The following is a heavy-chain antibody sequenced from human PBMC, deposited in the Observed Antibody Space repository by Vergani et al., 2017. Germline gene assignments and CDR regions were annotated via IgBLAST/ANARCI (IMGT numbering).Heavy chain of an antibody. CDR1: GFTFSTYD. V-gene: IGHV3-13*01. D-gene: IGHD4-23*01. CDR2: IGTAGDT. CDR3: ARAVSTTVGDPPGY. J-gene: IGHJ4*02. Sequence: EVRLVESGGGLVQPGGSLRLSCAASGFTFSTYDMHWVRQATGKGLEWVSAIGTAGDTYYPGSVKGRFTISRENAKNSLDLQMNSLRAGDTAIYYCARAVSTTVGDPPGYWGQGTLVTVSS.